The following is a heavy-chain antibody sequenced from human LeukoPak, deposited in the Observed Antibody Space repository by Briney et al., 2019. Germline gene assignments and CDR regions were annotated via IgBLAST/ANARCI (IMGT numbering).Heavy chain of an antibody. V-gene: IGHV3-49*04. Sequence: GGSLRLSCTASGFTFGDYAMSWVRQAPGKGLEWVGFIRSKAYGGTTEYAASVKGRFTISRDNAKNSLYLQMNSLRAEDTAVYYCAKRRGGYSGYDRKAFDYWGQGTLVTVSS. D-gene: IGHD5-12*01. CDR3: AKRRGGYSGYDRKAFDY. J-gene: IGHJ4*02. CDR1: GFTFGDYA. CDR2: IRSKAYGGTT.